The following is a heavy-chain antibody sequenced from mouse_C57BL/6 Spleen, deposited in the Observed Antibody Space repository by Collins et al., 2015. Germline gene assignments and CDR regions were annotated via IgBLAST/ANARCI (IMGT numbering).Heavy chain of an antibody. CDR2: ISSGSSTI. CDR3: ARSLRHYFDY. J-gene: IGHJ2*01. V-gene: IGHV5-17*02. CDR1: GFTFSSFG. Sequence: DVQLVESGGGLVQPGGSRKLSCAASGFTFSSFGMHWVRQAPEKGLEWVAYISSGSSTIYYADTVKGRFTISRDNPKNTLFLQMTSLRSEDTAMYYCARSLRHYFDYWGQGTTLTVSS.